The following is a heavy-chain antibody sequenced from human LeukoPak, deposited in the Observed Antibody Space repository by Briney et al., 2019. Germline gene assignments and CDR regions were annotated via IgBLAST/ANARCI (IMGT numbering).Heavy chain of an antibody. CDR2: ISGSGGST. Sequence: GGSLRLSCAASVFTLSSYAMSWVRPAPGKGLEWVSAISGSGGSTYYADSVKGRFTISRDNSKNTLYLQMNSLRAEDTAVYYCAKDGMTTGYSRYYYYMDVWGKGTTVTVSS. CDR3: AKDGMTTGYSRYYYYMDV. V-gene: IGHV3-23*01. J-gene: IGHJ6*03. D-gene: IGHD3-9*01. CDR1: VFTLSSYA.